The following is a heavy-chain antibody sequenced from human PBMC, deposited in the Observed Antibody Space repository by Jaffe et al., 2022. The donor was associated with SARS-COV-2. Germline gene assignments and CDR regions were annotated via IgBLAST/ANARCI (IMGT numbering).Heavy chain of an antibody. CDR1: GFTFSSYA. CDR3: AKDFSGSYGAGDDPFDY. V-gene: IGHV3-23*01. CDR2: ISGSGGST. Sequence: EVQLLESGGGLVQPGGSLRLSCAASGFTFSSYAMSWVRQAPGKGLEWVSAISGSGGSTYYADSVKGRFTISRDNSKNTLYLQMNSLRAEDTAVYYCAKDFSGSYGAGDDPFDYWGQGTLVTVSS. D-gene: IGHD1-26*01. J-gene: IGHJ4*02.